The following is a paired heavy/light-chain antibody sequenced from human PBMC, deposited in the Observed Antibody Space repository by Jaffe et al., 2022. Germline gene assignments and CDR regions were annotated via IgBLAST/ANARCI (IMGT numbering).Light chain of an antibody. CDR1: QSVSSSY. J-gene: IGKJ2*01. CDR3: QQYGSSPPVYT. CDR2: GAS. V-gene: IGKV3-20*01. Sequence: EIVLTQSPGTLSLSPGERATLSCRASQSVSSSYLAWYQQKPGQAPRLLIYGASSRATGIPDRFSGSGSGTDFTLTISRLEPEDFAVYYCQQYGSSPPVYTFGQGTKLEIK.
Heavy chain of an antibody. CDR3: ARGVSGYDFWSGYYDCNLDY. J-gene: IGHJ4*02. V-gene: IGHV3-11*01. Sequence: QVQLVESGGGLVKPGGSLRLSCAASGFTFSDYYMSWIRQAPGKGLEWVSYISSSGSTIYYADSVKGRFTISRDNAKNSLYLQMNSLRAEDTAVYYCARGVSGYDFWSGYYDCNLDYWGQGTLVTVSS. D-gene: IGHD3-3*01. CDR2: ISSSGSTI. CDR1: GFTFSDYY.